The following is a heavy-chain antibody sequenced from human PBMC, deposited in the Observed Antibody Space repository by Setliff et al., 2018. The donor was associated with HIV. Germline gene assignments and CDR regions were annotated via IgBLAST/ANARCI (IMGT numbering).Heavy chain of an antibody. CDR2: ISSSGAHI. V-gene: IGHV3-21*06. CDR3: ARGGRLQYFDWPSYAMDV. D-gene: IGHD3-9*01. J-gene: IGHJ6*02. Sequence: PGGSLRLSCAASEFTFSSYSMNWVRQAPGKGLERVASISSSGAHIFYADSLKGRFTISRDNGKNLLYLQMNSLRAEDTAVYYCARGGRLQYFDWPSYAMDVWGQGTTVTVSS. CDR1: EFTFSSYS.